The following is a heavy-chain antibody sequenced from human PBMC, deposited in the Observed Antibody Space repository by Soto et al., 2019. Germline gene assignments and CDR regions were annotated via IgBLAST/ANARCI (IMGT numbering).Heavy chain of an antibody. Sequence: GGSLRLSCAASGFTFSSYWMSWVRQAPGKGLEWVANIKQDGSEKYYVDSVKGRFTISRDNAKNSLYLQMNSLRAEDTAVYYCARARNRITGTTVSIKQASPYYYYYMDVWGKGTTVTVSS. CDR2: IKQDGSEK. J-gene: IGHJ6*03. CDR3: ARARNRITGTTVSIKQASPYYYYYMDV. V-gene: IGHV3-7*01. CDR1: GFTFSSYW. D-gene: IGHD1-7*01.